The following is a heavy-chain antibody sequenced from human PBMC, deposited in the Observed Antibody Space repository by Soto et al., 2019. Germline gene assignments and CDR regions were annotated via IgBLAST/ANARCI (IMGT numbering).Heavy chain of an antibody. J-gene: IGHJ6*02. CDR2: IYYSGST. Sequence: PSETLSLTCTVSGGSISSSSYYWGWIRQPPGKGLEWIGSIYYSGSTYYNPSLKSRVTISVDTSKNQFSLKLNSVTAADTAMFYCATQGFYRMGVWGRGTTVTFSS. V-gene: IGHV4-39*01. CDR3: ATQGFYRMGV. CDR1: GGSISSSSYY.